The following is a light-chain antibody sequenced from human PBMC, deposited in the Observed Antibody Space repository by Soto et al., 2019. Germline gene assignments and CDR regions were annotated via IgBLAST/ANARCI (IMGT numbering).Light chain of an antibody. Sequence: DIVMTQSPDSLAVSLAETATINSASTQNVVYRSNNKNYLAWYQQKPGQPPKLLVYWTSTRESGVPGRFRGNGPGTDFTLTIDSLQAADVAVYSCQPYYSAPLTFGQGPRLEI. J-gene: IGKJ5*01. CDR1: QNVVYRSNNKNY. CDR3: QPYYSAPLT. V-gene: IGKV4-1*01. CDR2: WTS.